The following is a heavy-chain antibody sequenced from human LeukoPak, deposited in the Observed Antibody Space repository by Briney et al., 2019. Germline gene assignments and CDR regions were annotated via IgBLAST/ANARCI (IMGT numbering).Heavy chain of an antibody. CDR3: AGASSTVTTLFDY. CDR1: GYTFPIYG. CDR2: ISAYNGNT. J-gene: IGHJ4*02. D-gene: IGHD4-17*01. Sequence: GSVKVSCQASGYTFPIYGISWVRQAPGQGLEWMGWISAYNGNTNYAQKLQGRVTMTTDTSTSTAYMELRSLRSDDTAVYYCAGASSTVTTLFDYWGQGTLVTVSS. V-gene: IGHV1-18*01.